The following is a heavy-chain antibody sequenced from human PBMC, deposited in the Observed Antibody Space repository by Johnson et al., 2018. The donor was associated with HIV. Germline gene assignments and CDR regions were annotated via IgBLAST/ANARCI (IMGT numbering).Heavy chain of an antibody. V-gene: IGHV3-13*01. CDR3: AREGYCSGGSCYSNAFDI. CDR2: IGTAGDT. CDR1: GFTFSSYD. J-gene: IGHJ3*02. Sequence: VQLVGSGGGLVQPGGSLRLSCAASGFTFSSYDMHWVRQATGKGLEWVSAIGTAGDTYYPGSVNGRFTISRENAKNSLYLQMTSLRAGDTAVYYCAREGYCSGGSCYSNAFDIWGQGTMVTVSS. D-gene: IGHD2-15*01.